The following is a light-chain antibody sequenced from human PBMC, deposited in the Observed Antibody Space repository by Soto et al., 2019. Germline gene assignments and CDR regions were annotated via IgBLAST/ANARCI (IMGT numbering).Light chain of an antibody. CDR2: GAS. CDR3: QQYGSSPPT. J-gene: IGKJ1*01. V-gene: IGKV3-20*01. CDR1: QRVSSSY. Sequence: EIVLTQSPGTLSLSPGERATLSCRASQRVSSSYLAWYQQKPGQAPRLLIYGASSRATGIPDRCSGRGAGTDVTLTISRLEPEDVAVYYCQQYGSSPPTFGQGTKVDIK.